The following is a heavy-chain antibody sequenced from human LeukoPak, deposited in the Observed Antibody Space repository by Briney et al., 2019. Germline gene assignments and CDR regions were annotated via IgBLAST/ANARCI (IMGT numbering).Heavy chain of an antibody. CDR1: GFTFSSYN. CDR3: ARAGHDSGWYIDDY. CDR2: IDTSSNYI. J-gene: IGHJ4*02. V-gene: IGHV3-21*01. D-gene: IGHD6-19*01. Sequence: PGGSLRLSCAASGFTFSSYNMNWVRQAPGKGLEWVSSIDTSSNYIHYVDSVKGRFTIFRDNAKNSLYLQMNSLRAEDTAVYYCARAGHDSGWYIDDYWGQGTLVTVSS.